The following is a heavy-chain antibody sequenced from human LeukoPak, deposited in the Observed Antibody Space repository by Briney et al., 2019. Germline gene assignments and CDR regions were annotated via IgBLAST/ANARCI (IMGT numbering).Heavy chain of an antibody. Sequence: PGGSLRLSCAASGXTFSSYAMSWVRQAPGKGLEWVSGISSSGSSTYYEDSVKGRFTISRDNSKNTLYLQMNSLRAEDTAVYYCAKKLQFYASTDYFDYWGQGTLVTVSS. V-gene: IGHV3-23*01. CDR2: ISSSGSST. D-gene: IGHD2/OR15-2a*01. J-gene: IGHJ4*02. CDR1: GXTFSSYA. CDR3: AKKLQFYASTDYFDY.